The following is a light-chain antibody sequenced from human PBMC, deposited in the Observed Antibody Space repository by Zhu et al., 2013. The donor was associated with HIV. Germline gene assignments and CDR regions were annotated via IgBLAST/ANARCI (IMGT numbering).Light chain of an antibody. CDR2: GAS. CDR3: HQYGSSLWT. CDR1: QSVNNSN. J-gene: IGKJ1*01. Sequence: ETVLTQSPGTLSLSPGERATLSCRASQSVNNSNLAWYQQKPGQAPSLIIYGASSRAIDIPDRFSGSGSGTDFTLTISRLEPEDFAVYYCHQYGSSLWTFGQGTKVEVK. V-gene: IGKV3-20*01.